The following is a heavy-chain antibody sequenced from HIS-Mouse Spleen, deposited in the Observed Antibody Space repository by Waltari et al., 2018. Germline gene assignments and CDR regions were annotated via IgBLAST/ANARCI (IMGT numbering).Heavy chain of an antibody. CDR1: GLTSSSYW. V-gene: IGHV3-7*01. CDR3: ARENYYDSSGYYRDWYFDL. Sequence: EVQLVESGGGLVQPGGSLRLSCAAAGLTSSSYWVRWVCQAAGKRVGWVANIKQDGSEKFYVDSVKGRFTISRDNAKNSLYLQMNSLRAEDTAVYYCARENYYDSSGYYRDWYFDLWGRGTLVTVSS. CDR2: IKQDGSEK. J-gene: IGHJ2*01. D-gene: IGHD3-22*01.